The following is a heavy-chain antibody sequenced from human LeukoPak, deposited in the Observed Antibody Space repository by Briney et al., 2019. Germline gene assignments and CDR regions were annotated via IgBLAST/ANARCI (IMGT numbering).Heavy chain of an antibody. D-gene: IGHD1-26*01. CDR2: IYPGDSDT. CDR3: ARHARMWEPTVRGYYYYMDV. CDR1: GYSFSTYW. J-gene: IGHJ6*03. Sequence: GESLKISCKASGYSFSTYWIGWVRQMPGKGLEWMGIIYPGDSDTRYSPSFQGQVTISADKSISTAYLQWSSLKASDTAMYYCARHARMWEPTVRGYYYYMDVWGKGTTVTVSS. V-gene: IGHV5-51*01.